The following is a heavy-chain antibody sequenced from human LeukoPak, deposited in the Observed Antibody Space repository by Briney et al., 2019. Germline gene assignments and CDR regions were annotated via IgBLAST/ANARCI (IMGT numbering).Heavy chain of an antibody. CDR3: AKESLMDIVVVPAARSPFDY. Sequence: PGGFLRLSCAASGFTFSSYGMHWVRQAPGKGLEWVAFIRYDGSNKYYADSVKGRFTISRDNSKNTLYLQMNSLRAEDTAVYYCAKESLMDIVVVPAARSPFDYWGQGTLVTVSS. J-gene: IGHJ4*02. CDR1: GFTFSSYG. V-gene: IGHV3-30*02. CDR2: IRYDGSNK. D-gene: IGHD2-2*03.